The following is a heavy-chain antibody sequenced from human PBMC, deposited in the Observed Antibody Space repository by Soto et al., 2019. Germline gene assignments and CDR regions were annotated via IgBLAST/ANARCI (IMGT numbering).Heavy chain of an antibody. Sequence: GGSLRLSCSASGFTFSDENMSWVRQVPGKGLEWVSGISGGGSYIFYADSVQGRFSISRDNAKNSLYLQMNSLRAEDTAVYYCARDRGYSYGPNFDYWGQGTLVTVSS. V-gene: IGHV3-11*01. D-gene: IGHD5-18*01. J-gene: IGHJ4*02. CDR1: GFTFSDEN. CDR2: ISGGGSYI. CDR3: ARDRGYSYGPNFDY.